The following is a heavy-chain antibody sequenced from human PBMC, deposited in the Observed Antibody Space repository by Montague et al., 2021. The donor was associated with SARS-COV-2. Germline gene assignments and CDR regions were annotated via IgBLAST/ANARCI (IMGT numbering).Heavy chain of an antibody. CDR3: ARGADYDFWSGFLRYKWFDP. Sequence: SETLSLTCAVYGGSLSGYYWACIRQTPAKGLEWIGEINHSGSTNYNPSLKSRLTISVDTSKKQFSLKWNSMTAADTAVYYCARGADYDFWSGFLRYKWFDPWGLGTPVTVSS. J-gene: IGHJ5*02. CDR2: INHSGST. D-gene: IGHD3-3*01. V-gene: IGHV4-34*01. CDR1: GGSLSGYY.